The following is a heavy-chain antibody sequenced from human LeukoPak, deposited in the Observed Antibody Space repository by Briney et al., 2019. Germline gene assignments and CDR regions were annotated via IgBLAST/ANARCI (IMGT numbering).Heavy chain of an antibody. CDR3: ARVAIAARPWYFDY. CDR1: GGSISSYY. V-gene: IGHV4-59*01. D-gene: IGHD6-6*01. J-gene: IGHJ4*02. CDR2: IYYGGSS. Sequence: PSETLSLTCTVPGGSISSYYWSWIRQPPGKGLEWIGYIYYGGSSNYNPSLKSRVTISVDTSKNQFSLKLSSVTAADTAVYYCARVAIAARPWYFDYWGQGTLVTVSS.